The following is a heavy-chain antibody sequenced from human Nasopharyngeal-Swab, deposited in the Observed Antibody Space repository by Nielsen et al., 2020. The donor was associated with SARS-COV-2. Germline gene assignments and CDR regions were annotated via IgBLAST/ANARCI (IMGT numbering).Heavy chain of an antibody. CDR3: ARDHVEVMRHCRSTSCYTSGSTIFRRYYAMDV. J-gene: IGHJ6*02. Sequence: WIRQPPGKGLEWVAVIWYDGSDRCYADSVKGRFTISRDNSKNTLYLQMNSLRAEDTAVYSCARDHVEVMRHCRSTSCYTSGSTIFRRYYAMDVWGQGTTVTVSS. D-gene: IGHD2-2*02. CDR2: IWYDGSDR. V-gene: IGHV3-33*01.